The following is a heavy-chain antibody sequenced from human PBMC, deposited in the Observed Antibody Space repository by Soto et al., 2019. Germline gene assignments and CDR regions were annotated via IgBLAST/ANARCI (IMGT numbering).Heavy chain of an antibody. V-gene: IGHV3-33*01. J-gene: IGHJ4*02. CDR2: IWFDGSNK. CDR3: ARDTSRYWTFDY. CDR1: GFTLSSYG. Sequence: LSGGCLRLSGATSGFTLSSYGMHWVRQAPGKGLEWVAVIWFDGSNKYYADSVKGRFTISRDNSKNTLYLQMNSLRAEDTAVYYCARDTSRYWTFDYWGQGTLVTVSS. D-gene: IGHD2-8*02.